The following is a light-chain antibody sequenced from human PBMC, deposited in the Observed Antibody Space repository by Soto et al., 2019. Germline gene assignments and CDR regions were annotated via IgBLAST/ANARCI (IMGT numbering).Light chain of an antibody. CDR2: DAS. V-gene: IGKV3-20*01. CDR3: QQYGSSPRT. J-gene: IGKJ1*01. Sequence: ENVLTQSPATPSFFPGEKATLSFRASQSVDINLAWYQQKRGQAPRLLIYDASSRATGIPDRFSGSGSGTDFTLTISRLEPEDFAMYYCQQYGSSPRTFGQGTKVDIK. CDR1: QSVDIN.